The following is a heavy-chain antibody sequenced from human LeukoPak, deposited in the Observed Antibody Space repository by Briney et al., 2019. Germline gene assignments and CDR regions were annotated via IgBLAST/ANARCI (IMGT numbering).Heavy chain of an antibody. J-gene: IGHJ4*02. CDR2: ISGSGGST. D-gene: IGHD3-3*01. V-gene: IGHV3-23*01. Sequence: PGGSLRLSCAASGFTFSSYAMSWVRQAPGKGLEWVSAISGSGGSTYYADSVKGRFTISRDNSKNTLHLQMNSLRAEDTAVYYCAKGPSGDFWSGYYISGTYFDYWGQGTLVTVSS. CDR1: GFTFSSYA. CDR3: AKGPSGDFWSGYYISGTYFDY.